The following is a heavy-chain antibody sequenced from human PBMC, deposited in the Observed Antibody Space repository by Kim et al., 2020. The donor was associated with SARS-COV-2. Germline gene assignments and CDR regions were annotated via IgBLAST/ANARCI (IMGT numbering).Heavy chain of an antibody. CDR3: ARVGRDFWSGYTLGNYYYGMDV. V-gene: IGHV1-2*06. J-gene: IGHJ6*02. CDR2: INPNSGGT. Sequence: ASVKVSCKASGYTFTGYYMHWVRQAPGQGLEWMGRINPNSGGTNYAQKFQGRVTMTRDTSISTAYMELSRLRSDDTAVYYCARVGRDFWSGYTLGNYYYGMDVWGQGTTVTVSS. D-gene: IGHD3-3*01. CDR1: GYTFTGYY.